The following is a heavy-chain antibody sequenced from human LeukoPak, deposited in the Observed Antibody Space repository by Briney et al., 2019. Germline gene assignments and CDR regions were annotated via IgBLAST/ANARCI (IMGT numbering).Heavy chain of an antibody. D-gene: IGHD4-17*01. Sequence: GASVKVSCKASGGTFSSYAISWVRQAPGQGLEWMGGIIPIFGTANYAQKFQGRVTITADESTSTAYMELSSLRSEDTAVYYCAREGFSDYGDYHPGYWGQGTLVTVSS. V-gene: IGHV1-69*13. J-gene: IGHJ4*02. CDR1: GGTFSSYA. CDR3: AREGFSDYGDYHPGY. CDR2: IIPIFGTA.